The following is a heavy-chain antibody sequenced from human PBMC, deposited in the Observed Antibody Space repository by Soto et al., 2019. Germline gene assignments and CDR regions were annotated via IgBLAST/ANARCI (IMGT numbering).Heavy chain of an antibody. D-gene: IGHD6-19*01. CDR2: VSGSGGTT. V-gene: IGHV3-23*01. CDR3: ARCTVDTIVTSGWCHYLDP. J-gene: IGHJ5*02. CDR1: GFTFSSSA. Sequence: EVQLLDSGGGLVQPGGSLRLSCAASGFTFSSSAMSWVRRAPGKGLEWGSAVSGSGGTTYYADSVRGRFTISRDNSKNTLYLQMNSLRAEDTAIYFCARCTVDTIVTSGWCHYLDPWGQGTLVTVSS.